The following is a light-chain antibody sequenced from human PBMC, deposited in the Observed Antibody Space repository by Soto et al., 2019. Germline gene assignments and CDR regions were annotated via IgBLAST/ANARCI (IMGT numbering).Light chain of an antibody. CDR3: QQHISWPLT. J-gene: IGKJ4*01. CDR1: QSVTNY. Sequence: EIFLTQSPDTLSLSPGERATLTCRASQSVTNYIAWYQQGPGQAPRLLIYDASNRATGIPTRFSGSGSGTDFTLTISNLEPEDFAVYYCQQHISWPLTFGGGTKVDIK. V-gene: IGKV3-11*01. CDR2: DAS.